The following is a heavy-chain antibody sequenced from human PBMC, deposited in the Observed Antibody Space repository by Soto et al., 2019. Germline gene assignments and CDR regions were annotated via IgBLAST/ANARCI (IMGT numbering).Heavy chain of an antibody. D-gene: IGHD5-12*01. J-gene: IGHJ6*02. CDR1: GFTFNIYG. V-gene: IGHV3-30*18. Sequence: GGSLRLSCAASGFTFNIYGMHWVRQAPGKGLEWVAVISYDGNKKYSADSVKGRFTISRDNSKNTLYLQMNSLRTEDTAVYYCAKDLSGYDRTERPFDYYGLDIWGQGTTVTVSS. CDR3: AKDLSGYDRTERPFDYYGLDI. CDR2: ISYDGNKK.